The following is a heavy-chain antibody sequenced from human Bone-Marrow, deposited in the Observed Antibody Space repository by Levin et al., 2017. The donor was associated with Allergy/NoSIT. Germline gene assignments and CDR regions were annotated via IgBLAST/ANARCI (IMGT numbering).Heavy chain of an antibody. CDR1: GFLFSSYW. V-gene: IGHV3-74*01. Sequence: LTGGSLRLSCAASGFLFSSYWMHWVRQAPGKGLVWVSRINSGGSITSYADSVKGRFTISRDNAKNTLYLQMNTLRVEDTAVYYCASGLGDHWGQGTLVTVSS. J-gene: IGHJ4*02. CDR2: INSGGSIT. CDR3: ASGLGDH.